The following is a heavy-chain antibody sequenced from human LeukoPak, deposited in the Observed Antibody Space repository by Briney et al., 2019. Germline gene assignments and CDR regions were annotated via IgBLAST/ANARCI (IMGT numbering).Heavy chain of an antibody. CDR1: GFTVSSNY. V-gene: IGHV3-66*01. J-gene: IGHJ4*02. D-gene: IGHD6-13*01. CDR3: AREVSSWYYFDY. CDR2: IYSGGST. Sequence: GGSLRLSCAASGFTVSSNYMSWVRQAPGKGLEWVSVIYSGGSTYYADSVKGRFTISRDNSKNTLYLQMNGLRAEDTAVYYCAREVSSWYYFDYWGQGTLVTVSS.